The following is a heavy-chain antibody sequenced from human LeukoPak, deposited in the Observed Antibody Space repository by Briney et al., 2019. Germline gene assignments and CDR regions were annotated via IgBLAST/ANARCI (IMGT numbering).Heavy chain of an antibody. CDR3: ARGDSSGYYYLPGDY. V-gene: IGHV1-2*04. Sequence: ASVKVSCKASGYTFTGYYMHWVRQAPGQGLEWMGWINPNSGDTNYAQKFQGWVTMTRDTSISTAYMELSRLRSDDTAVYYCARGDSSGYYYLPGDYWGQGTLVTVSS. J-gene: IGHJ4*02. CDR1: GYTFTGYY. D-gene: IGHD3-22*01. CDR2: INPNSGDT.